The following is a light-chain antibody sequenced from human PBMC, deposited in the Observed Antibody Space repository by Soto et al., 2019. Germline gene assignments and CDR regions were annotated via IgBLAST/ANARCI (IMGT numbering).Light chain of an antibody. Sequence: HSALSQPASVSGSPGQSITISCTVTSSDVGGYNYVSWYQQHPGKAPKLMIYEVSKRPSGVSNRFSGSKSGNTASLTISGLQAEDEADYYCTSYTSSSPYVFGTGTKVTVL. CDR1: SSDVGGYNY. J-gene: IGLJ1*01. CDR3: TSYTSSSPYV. CDR2: EVS. V-gene: IGLV2-14*03.